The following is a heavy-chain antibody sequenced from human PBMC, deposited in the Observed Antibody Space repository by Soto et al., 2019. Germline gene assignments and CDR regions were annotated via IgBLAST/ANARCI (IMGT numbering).Heavy chain of an antibody. D-gene: IGHD3-22*01. V-gene: IGHV3-23*01. CDR1: GFTFSKYA. J-gene: IGHJ4*02. Sequence: AGSLRLSCAASGFTFSKYAMNWVRQAPGKGLEWVSTISASARNTYYADSVKGRFTIFRDTSKSMLYMQMNSLRADDTAVYFCAKEIDDYNDSSHILDSGGQGTLVTVSS. CDR3: AKEIDDYNDSSHILDS. CDR2: ISASARNT.